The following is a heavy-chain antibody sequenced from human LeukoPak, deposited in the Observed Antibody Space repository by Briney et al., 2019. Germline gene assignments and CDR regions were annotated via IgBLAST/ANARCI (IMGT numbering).Heavy chain of an antibody. CDR3: ARERLQQGEDY. CDR1: GYTFTSYY. V-gene: IGHV1-2*06. J-gene: IGHJ4*02. CDR2: INPDSGGT. Sequence: ASVKVSCKASGYTFTSYYMHWVRQAPGQGLEWLGRINPDSGGTNSAQKFQGRLTMTRDTSLSTAYMDLSSLTSDDTAVYYCARERLQQGEDYWGQGTLVTVSS. D-gene: IGHD3-16*01.